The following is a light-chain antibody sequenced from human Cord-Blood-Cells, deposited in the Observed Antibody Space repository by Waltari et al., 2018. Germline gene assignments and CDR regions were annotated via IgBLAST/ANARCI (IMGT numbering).Light chain of an antibody. CDR1: QSVSSY. V-gene: IGKV3-11*01. CDR3: QQRSNWPIT. Sequence: IVLTQSPATLPLSPGERATFSCRASQSVSSYLAWYHQKPGKAPRLLIYDASNRDTGIPARFSGSGSGTDFTLTISSLEPEDFAVYYCQQRSNWPITFGQGTRLEIK. J-gene: IGKJ5*01. CDR2: DAS.